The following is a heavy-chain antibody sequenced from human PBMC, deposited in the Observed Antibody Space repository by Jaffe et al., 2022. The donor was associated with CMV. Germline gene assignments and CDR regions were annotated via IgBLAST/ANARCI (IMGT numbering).Heavy chain of an antibody. CDR3: VRGDSSGSWGSK. CDR1: DGSFIDRF. Sequence: QVQIQQWGAGLLRPSETLSLTCAVNDGSFIDRFWSWIRQTPGKGLEWIGESYYGEIVNYGPSFWSRATVSIDPSRNQFSLEMTSVTAADTGVYYCVRGDSSGSWGSKWGPGTLVTVSS. V-gene: IGHV4-34*01. CDR2: SYYGEIV. D-gene: IGHD1-26*01. J-gene: IGHJ4*02.